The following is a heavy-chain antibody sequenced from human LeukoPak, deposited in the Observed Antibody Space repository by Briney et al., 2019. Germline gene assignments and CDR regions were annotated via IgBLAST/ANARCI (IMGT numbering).Heavy chain of an antibody. CDR3: ARLGWGGYNYGHIDY. D-gene: IGHD5-18*01. J-gene: IGHJ4*02. V-gene: IGHV4-61*02. CDR1: GGSISSGSYY. Sequence: SETLSLTCTVSGGSISSGSYYWSWIRQPAGKGLEWIGRIYTSGSTYYNPSLKSRVTISVDTSKNQFSLKLSSGTAADTAVYYCARLGWGGYNYGHIDYWGQGPLVTVSS. CDR2: IYTSGST.